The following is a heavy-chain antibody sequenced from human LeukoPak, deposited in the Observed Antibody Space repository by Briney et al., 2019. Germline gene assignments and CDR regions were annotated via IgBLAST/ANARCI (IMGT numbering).Heavy chain of an antibody. Sequence: GGSLRLSCVGSGFTFSGHWMNWVRQAPGKRLEWVANIKQVGSERYYVESVKGRFSISRDNAKNSQSLQMNSLRVEDTAVYYCVSGTGWVFDYWGQGTLVTVSS. V-gene: IGHV3-7*01. CDR2: IKQVGSER. CDR1: GFTFSGHW. J-gene: IGHJ4*02. CDR3: VSGTGWVFDY. D-gene: IGHD3-10*01.